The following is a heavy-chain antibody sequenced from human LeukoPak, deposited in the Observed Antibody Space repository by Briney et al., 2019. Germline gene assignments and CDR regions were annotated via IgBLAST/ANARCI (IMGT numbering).Heavy chain of an antibody. D-gene: IGHD6-13*01. Sequence: GGSLRLSCAASGFTFSSYAMSWVRQAPGKGLEWVSAISGSGGSTYYADSVKGRFTISRDNSENTLYLQMNSLRAEDTAVYYCAKDPYSSSWYNWFDPWGQGTLVTVSS. CDR3: AKDPYSSSWYNWFDP. V-gene: IGHV3-23*01. CDR2: ISGSGGST. CDR1: GFTFSSYA. J-gene: IGHJ5*02.